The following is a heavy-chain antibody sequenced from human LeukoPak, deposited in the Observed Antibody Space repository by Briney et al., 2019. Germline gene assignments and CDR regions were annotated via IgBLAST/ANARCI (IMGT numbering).Heavy chain of an antibody. CDR3: ARAPTGYSSPFDI. CDR2: ISGSGGST. CDR1: GFTFSSYA. J-gene: IGHJ3*02. D-gene: IGHD6-13*01. V-gene: IGHV3-23*01. Sequence: GGSLRLSCAASGFTFSSYAMSWVRQAPGKGLEWVSAISGSGGSTYYADSVKGRFTISRDNSKNTLYLQMNSLRAEDTAVYYCARAPTGYSSPFDIWGQGTMVTVSS.